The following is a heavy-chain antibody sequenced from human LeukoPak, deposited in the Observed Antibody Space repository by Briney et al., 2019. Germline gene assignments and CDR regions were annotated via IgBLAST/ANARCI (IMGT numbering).Heavy chain of an antibody. V-gene: IGHV4-34*01. J-gene: IGHJ3*02. D-gene: IGHD3-10*01. CDR1: GGSFSGYY. Sequence: PSETLSLTCAVYGGSFSGYYWSWIRQPPGKGLEWIGEINHSGSTNYNPSLKSRVTISVDTSKNQFSLKLSSVTAADMAVYYCARSDGYGLVGIWGQGTMVTVSS. CDR3: ARSDGYGLVGI. CDR2: INHSGST.